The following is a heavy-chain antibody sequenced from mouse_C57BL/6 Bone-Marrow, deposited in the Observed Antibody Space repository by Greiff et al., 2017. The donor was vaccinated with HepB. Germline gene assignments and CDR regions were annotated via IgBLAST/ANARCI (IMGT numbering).Heavy chain of an antibody. V-gene: IGHV5-6*01. D-gene: IGHD1-1*01. Sequence: EVQLVESGGDLVKPGGSLKLSCAASGFTFSSYGMSWVRQTPDKRLEWVATISSGGSYTYYPDSVKGRFTISRDNAKNTLYLQMSSLKSEDTAMYYCARLGAPYYYGSSYGAMDYWGQGTSVTVSS. J-gene: IGHJ4*01. CDR3: ARLGAPYYYGSSYGAMDY. CDR2: ISSGGSYT. CDR1: GFTFSSYG.